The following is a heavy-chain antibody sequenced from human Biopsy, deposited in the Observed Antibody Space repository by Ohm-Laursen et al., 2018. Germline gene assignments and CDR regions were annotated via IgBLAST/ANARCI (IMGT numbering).Heavy chain of an antibody. D-gene: IGHD1-26*01. CDR2: INHSGST. J-gene: IGHJ5*02. Sequence: TLSLTCVVYGGSFSGYYWSWIRQPPGKGLEWIGEINHSGSTNFNPSFKSRVTISVDTSKNQFSLKLSSVTAADTAVYYCAVKSYFSTSFDPWGQGTLVTVSS. CDR3: AVKSYFSTSFDP. CDR1: GGSFSGYY. V-gene: IGHV4-34*01.